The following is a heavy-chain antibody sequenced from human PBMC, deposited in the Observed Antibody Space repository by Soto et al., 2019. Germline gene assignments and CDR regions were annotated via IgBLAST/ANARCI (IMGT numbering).Heavy chain of an antibody. CDR3: ARVTVASSAQHRSFDY. Sequence: ASVKVSCKASGSTLSSYAINWVRQAPGEGLEWMGAVIPIFGAADYAQKFQGRVTITADESMTTAYMELRSLRYEDTAMYYCARVTVASSAQHRSFDYWGQGTLVTVSS. CDR2: VIPIFGAA. CDR1: GSTLSSYA. V-gene: IGHV1-69*13. J-gene: IGHJ4*02. D-gene: IGHD3-22*01.